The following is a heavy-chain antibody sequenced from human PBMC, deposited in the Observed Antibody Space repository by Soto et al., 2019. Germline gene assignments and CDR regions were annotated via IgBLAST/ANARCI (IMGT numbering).Heavy chain of an antibody. CDR2: INPNSGGT. J-gene: IGHJ6*02. CDR1: GYTFTGYY. Sequence: GASVKVSCKASGYTFTGYYMHWVRQAPGQGLEWMGWINPNSGGTNYAQKFQGRVTMTRDTSISTAYMELSRLRSDDTAVYYCARTRIPSYGYSPHRGYGMDVWGQGTTVTVSS. V-gene: IGHV1-2*02. CDR3: ARTRIPSYGYSPHRGYGMDV. D-gene: IGHD5-18*01.